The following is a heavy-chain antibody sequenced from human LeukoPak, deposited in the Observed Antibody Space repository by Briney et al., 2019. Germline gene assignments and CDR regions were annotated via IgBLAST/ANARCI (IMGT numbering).Heavy chain of an antibody. V-gene: IGHV1-2*02. Sequence: ASVKVSCKASGYSFTGHYMHWVRQAPGQGLEWMGWINPKSGGTNYAQKFQGRVTMTRDTSISTAYMDMSSLRSDDTAVYYCAKNGDRGAYCSGGTCYPYYYYYMDVWGKGTTVTISS. D-gene: IGHD2-15*01. CDR3: AKNGDRGAYCSGGTCYPYYYYYMDV. CDR1: GYSFTGHY. CDR2: INPKSGGT. J-gene: IGHJ6*03.